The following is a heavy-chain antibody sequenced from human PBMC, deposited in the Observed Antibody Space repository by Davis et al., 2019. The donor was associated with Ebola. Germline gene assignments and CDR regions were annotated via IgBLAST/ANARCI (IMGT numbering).Heavy chain of an antibody. V-gene: IGHV4-59*08. CDR3: ASMVGGYRCSGGSCYSPWYFDL. CDR1: GDSISRHY. CDR2: IHNSGNS. J-gene: IGHJ2*01. Sequence: SETLSLTCTVSGDSISRHYWSWIRQPPGGGLEWIGYIHNSGNSYYNPSVKSRVTITVDTSKNQFSLRLNSVTAADTAVYYCASMVGGYRCSGGSCYSPWYFDLWGRGTLVTVSS. D-gene: IGHD2-15*01.